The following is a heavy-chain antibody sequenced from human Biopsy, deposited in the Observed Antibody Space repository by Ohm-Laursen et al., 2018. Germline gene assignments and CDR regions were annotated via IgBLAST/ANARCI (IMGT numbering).Heavy chain of an antibody. CDR2: VKSNANGGTT. J-gene: IGHJ4*02. CDR1: GFTFSAAW. D-gene: IGHD6-19*01. Sequence: SLRLSCSASGFTFSAAWMYWVRQALGKGLECVALVKSNANGGTTEYPAPVEGRFSISRDDSRNTVYLHMSSLNTDDTAMYFCTAGIPGLSRSSDYWGQGTLVTVSS. CDR3: TAGIPGLSRSSDY. V-gene: IGHV3-15*05.